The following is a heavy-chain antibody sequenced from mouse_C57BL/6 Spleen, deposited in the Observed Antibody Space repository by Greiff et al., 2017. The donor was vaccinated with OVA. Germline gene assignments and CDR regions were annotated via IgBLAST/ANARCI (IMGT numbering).Heavy chain of an antibody. V-gene: IGHV14-3*01. CDR2: IDPANGNT. J-gene: IGHJ4*01. CDR3: VDGYCPYYYAMDY. Sequence: EVQLHQSVAELVRPGASVKLSCTASGFNIKNTYMHWVKQRPEQGLEWIGRIDPANGNTKYAPKFQGTATITADPSSNTTYLQLSSLTSEDTAIYYCVDGYCPYYYAMDYWGQGTSVTVSS. CDR1: GFNIKNTY. D-gene: IGHD2-3*01.